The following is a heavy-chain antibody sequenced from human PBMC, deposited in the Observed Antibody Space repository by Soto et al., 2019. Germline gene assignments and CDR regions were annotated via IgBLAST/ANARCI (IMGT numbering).Heavy chain of an antibody. D-gene: IGHD3-10*01. CDR3: ARDGARTSYFEYFLH. CDR1: GFSVSTSF. V-gene: IGHV3-53*01. CDR2: IYTGGRT. Sequence: PGGSLRLSCAASGFSVSTSFLAWVRQAPGKGLEWVSTIYTGGRTFYADSVEGRFTISIGNSENTLYLQMNSLRAEDTAVYYRARDGARTSYFEYFLHWAQGTLVTVSS. J-gene: IGHJ1*01.